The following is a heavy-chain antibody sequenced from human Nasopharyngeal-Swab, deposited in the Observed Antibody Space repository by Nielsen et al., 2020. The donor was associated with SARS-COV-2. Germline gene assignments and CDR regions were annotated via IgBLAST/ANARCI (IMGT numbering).Heavy chain of an antibody. J-gene: IGHJ6*02. D-gene: IGHD3-3*01. CDR3: ARDGLDYDFWSAYFMDV. CDR1: GGSFSGYS. Sequence: SETLSLTCAVYGGSFSGYSWTWIRQPPGRGLEWIGEINHSGSTKYNPSLKSRVTISIDTSKNQFSLKLRSVTAADTAVYYCARDGLDYDFWSAYFMDVWGQGTTVTVSS. V-gene: IGHV4-34*01. CDR2: INHSGST.